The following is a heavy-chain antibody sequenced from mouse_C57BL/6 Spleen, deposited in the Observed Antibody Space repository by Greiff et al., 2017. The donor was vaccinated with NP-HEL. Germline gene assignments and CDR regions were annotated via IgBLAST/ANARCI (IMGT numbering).Heavy chain of an antibody. Sequence: VQLQQSGAELVKPGASVKISCKASGYAFSSYWMNWVKQRPGKGLEWIGQIYPGDGDTNYNGKFKGKATLTADKSSSTAYMQLSSLTSEDSAVYFCARSGSRSYYAMDCWGQGTSVTVSS. CDR1: GYAFSSYW. D-gene: IGHD1-1*01. V-gene: IGHV1-80*01. CDR3: ARSGSRSYYAMDC. CDR2: IYPGDGDT. J-gene: IGHJ4*01.